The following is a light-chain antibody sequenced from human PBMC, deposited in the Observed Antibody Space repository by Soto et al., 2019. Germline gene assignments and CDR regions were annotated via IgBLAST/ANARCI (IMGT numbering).Light chain of an antibody. V-gene: IGKV4-1*01. J-gene: IGKJ4*01. CDR2: WAS. CDR1: QTVFFNSNNKNY. Sequence: DIVMTQSPDSLAVSLGERATINCKSSQTVFFNSNNKNYVVWYQQKPGQPPKLLISWASIRESGVPDRVSGSGSGTDFTLTISSLQAEDVAVYYCQQYFHSPPTCGGGTRVEI. CDR3: QQYFHSPPT.